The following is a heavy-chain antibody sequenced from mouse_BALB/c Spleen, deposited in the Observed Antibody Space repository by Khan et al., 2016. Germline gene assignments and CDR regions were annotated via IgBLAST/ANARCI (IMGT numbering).Heavy chain of an antibody. CDR2: INADGSAI. CDR3: MRYGGYYFDY. CDR1: GFTFSGFW. J-gene: IGHJ2*01. V-gene: IGHV11-2*02. D-gene: IGHD1-1*02. Sequence: EVQLLETGGGLVQPGGSRGLSCEGSGFTFSGFWMSWVRQTPGKTLEWIGDINADGSAINYAPSIKDRFTIFRDNDKNALYLQMSYLRSEDTATYFCMRYGGYYFDYWGQGTTLTVSS.